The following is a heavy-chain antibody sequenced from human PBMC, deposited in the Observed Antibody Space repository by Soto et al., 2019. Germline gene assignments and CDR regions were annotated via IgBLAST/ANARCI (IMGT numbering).Heavy chain of an antibody. D-gene: IGHD4-17*01. J-gene: IGHJ4*02. CDR3: TRLISGDYRGDY. CDR2: IRSKANSYAT. V-gene: IGHV3-73*01. CDR1: GFTFSGSA. Sequence: HPGGSLRLSCAASGFTFSGSAMHWVRQASGKGLEWVGRIRSKANSYATAYAASVKGRFTISRDDSKNTAYLQMNSLKTEDTAVYYCTRLISGDYRGDYWGQGTLVTVSS.